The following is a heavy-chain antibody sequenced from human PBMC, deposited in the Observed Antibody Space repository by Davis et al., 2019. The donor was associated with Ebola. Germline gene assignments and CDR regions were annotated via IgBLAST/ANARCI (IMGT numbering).Heavy chain of an antibody. J-gene: IGHJ4*02. CDR2: ISGSGGSK. D-gene: IGHD3-3*01. Sequence: GGSLRLSCAASGFTFSSYAMSWVRQAPGKGLEWVSAISGSGGSKYYADSVKGRFTISRDNSKNTLYLQMNSLRAEDTAVYYCARGDPYYDFWSGHASGPLFDYWGQGTLVTVSS. V-gene: IGHV3-23*01. CDR3: ARGDPYYDFWSGHASGPLFDY. CDR1: GFTFSSYA.